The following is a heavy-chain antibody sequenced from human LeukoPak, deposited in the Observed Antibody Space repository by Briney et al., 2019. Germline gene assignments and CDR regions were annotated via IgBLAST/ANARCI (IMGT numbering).Heavy chain of an antibody. CDR3: ARGNYCSGGSCYWFDP. D-gene: IGHD2-15*01. J-gene: IGHJ5*02. CDR2: IYYSGST. CDR1: GGSVSSGSYY. V-gene: IGHV4-61*01. Sequence: PSETLSLTCTVSGGSVSSGSYYWSWIRQPPGKGLEWIGYIYYSGSTNYNPSLKRRVTISVDTSKNQFSLKLSSVTAADTAVYYCARGNYCSGGSCYWFDPWGQGTLVTVSS.